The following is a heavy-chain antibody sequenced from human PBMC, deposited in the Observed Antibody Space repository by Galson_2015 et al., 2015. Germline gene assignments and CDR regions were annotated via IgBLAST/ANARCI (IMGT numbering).Heavy chain of an antibody. CDR3: AREPDMGIVVVVAAIGWFDP. J-gene: IGHJ5*02. D-gene: IGHD2-15*01. CDR1: GDSVSSNSAA. V-gene: IGHV6-1*01. CDR2: TSYRSKWYN. Sequence: CAISGDSVSSNSAAWNWIRQSPSRGLERLGRTSYRSKWYNDYAVSVKSRITINPDTSKNQFSLQLNSVTPEDTAVYYCAREPDMGIVVVVAAIGWFDPWRQGTLVTVSS.